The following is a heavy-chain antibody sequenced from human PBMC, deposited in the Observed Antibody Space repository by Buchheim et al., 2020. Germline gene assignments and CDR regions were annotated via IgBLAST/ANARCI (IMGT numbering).Heavy chain of an antibody. CDR2: LNSDGSVT. J-gene: IGHJ5*02. CDR1: GFSSSTYW. V-gene: IGHV3-74*01. D-gene: IGHD3-3*01. CDR3: ARDRGGIWNSYSGWFDP. Sequence: EVQLVESGGGLVQPGGSLRLSCAASGFSSSTYWMHWVRQAPGKGLVWVSRLNSDGSVTGYADSVRGRFTISRDNAKNTLYLQMNSRRAEDTAIYYCARDRGGIWNSYSGWFDPGGQGTL.